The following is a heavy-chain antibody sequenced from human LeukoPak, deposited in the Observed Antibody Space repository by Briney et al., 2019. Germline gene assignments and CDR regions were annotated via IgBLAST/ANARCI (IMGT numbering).Heavy chain of an antibody. D-gene: IGHD2-21*02. J-gene: IGHJ4*02. CDR2: IYYSGST. CDR1: GGSISSYY. CDR3: ARSYCGGDCYSTFDY. Sequence: SETLSLTCTVSGGSISSYYWSWIRQPPGEGLEWIGYIYYSGSTNYNPSLKSRVTISVDTSKNQLSLKLSSVTAADTAVYYCARSYCGGDCYSTFDYWGQGTLVTVSS. V-gene: IGHV4-59*01.